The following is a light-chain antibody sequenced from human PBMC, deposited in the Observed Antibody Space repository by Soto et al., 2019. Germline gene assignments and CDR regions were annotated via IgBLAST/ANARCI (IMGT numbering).Light chain of an antibody. CDR1: QTITSNY. Sequence: EIVLTQSPGTLSLSPGERATLSCRASQTITSNYLAWYQQKAGQAPRLLIYAASSRATGISDRFSGSGSGTDFTLTISRLEHEDFAVYYCQQYAGSPRTFGLGTKVEIK. V-gene: IGKV3-20*01. CDR2: AAS. CDR3: QQYAGSPRT. J-gene: IGKJ1*01.